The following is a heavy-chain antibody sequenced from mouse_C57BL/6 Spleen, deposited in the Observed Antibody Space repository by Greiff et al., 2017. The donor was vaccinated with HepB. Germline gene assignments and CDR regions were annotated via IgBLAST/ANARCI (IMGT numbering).Heavy chain of an antibody. V-gene: IGHV1-7*01. D-gene: IGHD1-1*01. CDR3: ARDYGSSYFDY. CDR1: GYTFTSYW. J-gene: IGHJ2*01. Sequence: VQLQQSGAELAKPGASVKLSCKASGYTFTSYWMHWVKQRPGQGLEWIGYINPSSGYTKYNQKFKDKAPLTADKSSSTAYMQLSSLTYEDSAVYCCARDYGSSYFDYWGQGTTLTVSS. CDR2: INPSSGYT.